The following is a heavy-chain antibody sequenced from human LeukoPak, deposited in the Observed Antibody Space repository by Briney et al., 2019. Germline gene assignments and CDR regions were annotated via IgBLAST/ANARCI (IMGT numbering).Heavy chain of an antibody. D-gene: IGHD2-2*01. CDR2: IRYDGSNK. CDR3: ERDEEYCTSTSCYGDHYYYMDV. V-gene: IGHV3-30*02. Sequence: VGSLRLSCAASGFTFSSYGMQWVRQAPGKGLEWVAFIRYDGSNKYYADSVKGRFTISRDNSKNTLYLQMNSLRAEDTAVYYCERDEEYCTSTSCYGDHYYYMDVWGKGTTVTVSS. CDR1: GFTFSSYG. J-gene: IGHJ6*03.